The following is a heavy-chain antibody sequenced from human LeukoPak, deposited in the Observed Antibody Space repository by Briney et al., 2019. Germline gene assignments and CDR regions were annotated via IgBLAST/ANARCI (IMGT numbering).Heavy chain of an antibody. D-gene: IGHD3-10*01. CDR1: GGSISSGGYY. V-gene: IGHV4-31*03. CDR2: IYYSGST. J-gene: IGHJ4*02. Sequence: PSETLSLTCTVSGGSISSGGYYWSWIRQHPGKGLEWIGYIYYSGSTYYNPSLKSRVTISVDTSKNQFSLKLSSVTAADTAVYYCARNYGSGRHFDYWGQGTLVTVSS. CDR3: ARNYGSGRHFDY.